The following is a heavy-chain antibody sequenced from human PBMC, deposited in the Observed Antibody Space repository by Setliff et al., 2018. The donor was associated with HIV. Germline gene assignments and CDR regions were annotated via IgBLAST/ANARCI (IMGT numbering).Heavy chain of an antibody. CDR3: ASEAWTSYRSSSGYYYYYMDV. CDR2: IYYTGFT. J-gene: IGHJ6*03. Sequence: LSLTCSVSGGSISYYHWSWFRQPAGKGLEWIGRIYYTGFTDYNPSLKSRLTMSVDTSKNQFSLKLSSVTAADTAVYYCASEAWTSYRSSSGYYYYYMDVWGKGTTVTVSS. V-gene: IGHV4-4*07. D-gene: IGHD6-6*01. CDR1: GGSISYYH.